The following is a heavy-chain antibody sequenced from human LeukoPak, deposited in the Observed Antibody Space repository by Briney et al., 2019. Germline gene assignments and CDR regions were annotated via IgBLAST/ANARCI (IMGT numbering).Heavy chain of an antibody. J-gene: IGHJ3*02. CDR1: GGSVSSGSYY. CDR2: IYYSGST. D-gene: IGHD6-6*01. Sequence: PSETLSLTCTVSGGSVSSGSYYWSLIRQPPGKGLEWIGYIYYSGSTNYNPSLKSRVTISVDTSKNQFSLKLSSVTAADTAVYYCARALYSSSSRDAFDIWGQGTMVTVSS. CDR3: ARALYSSSSRDAFDI. V-gene: IGHV4-61*01.